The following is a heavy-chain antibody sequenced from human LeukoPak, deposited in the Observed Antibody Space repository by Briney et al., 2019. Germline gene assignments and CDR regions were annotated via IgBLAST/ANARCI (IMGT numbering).Heavy chain of an antibody. Sequence: SVKVSCKASGGTFSSYAISWVRQAPGQGLEWMGRIIPILGIANYAQKFQGRVTITADKSTSTAYMELSSLRAEDTAVYYCARVGSGGSYYGYWGQGTLVTVSS. CDR3: ARVGSGGSYYGY. J-gene: IGHJ4*02. CDR1: GGTFSSYA. V-gene: IGHV1-69*04. D-gene: IGHD1-26*01. CDR2: IIPILGIA.